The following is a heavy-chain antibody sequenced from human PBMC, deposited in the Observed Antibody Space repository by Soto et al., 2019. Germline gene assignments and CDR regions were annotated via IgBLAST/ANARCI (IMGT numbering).Heavy chain of an antibody. V-gene: IGHV1-46*01. CDR1: GYTFTSYY. CDR2: INPSGGST. Sequence: ASVKVSCKASGYTFTSYYMHWVRQAPGQGLEWMGIINPSGGSTGYAQKFQGRVTMTGDTSTSTVYMELSSLRSEDTAVYYCASHPLPNYDILTGYFKGPYYYYYGMDVWGQGTTVTVSS. CDR3: ASHPLPNYDILTGYFKGPYYYYYGMDV. J-gene: IGHJ6*02. D-gene: IGHD3-9*01.